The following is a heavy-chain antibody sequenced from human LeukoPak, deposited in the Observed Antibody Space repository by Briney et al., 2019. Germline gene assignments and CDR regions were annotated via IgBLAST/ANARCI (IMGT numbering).Heavy chain of an antibody. D-gene: IGHD2-15*01. CDR2: IKQDGSET. J-gene: IGHJ4*02. Sequence: GGSLRLSCAASGFTFTNNFMSWVRQVPGKGLEWVANIKQDGSETTYADSVKGRFTISRDNSKNTLYLQMNSLRAEDTAVYYCAKEGGSSTETPPYWGQGTLVTVSS. CDR3: AKEGGSSTETPPY. CDR1: GFTFTNNF. V-gene: IGHV3-7*01.